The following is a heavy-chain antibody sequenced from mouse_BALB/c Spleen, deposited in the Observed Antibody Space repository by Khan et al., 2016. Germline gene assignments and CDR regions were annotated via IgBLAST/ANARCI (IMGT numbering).Heavy chain of an antibody. CDR1: GYTFTNYG. V-gene: IGHV9-3*02. Sequence: QIQLVQSGPELKKPGETVKISCKASGYTFTNYGMNWVKQAPGKGLKWMGWINTNTGEPTYAEEFKGRFAFSLETSASTAYLQINNLQNEDTATYVCADEYYGSNWFAYWGQGTLVTVSA. D-gene: IGHD1-1*01. CDR3: ADEYYGSNWFAY. CDR2: INTNTGEP. J-gene: IGHJ3*01.